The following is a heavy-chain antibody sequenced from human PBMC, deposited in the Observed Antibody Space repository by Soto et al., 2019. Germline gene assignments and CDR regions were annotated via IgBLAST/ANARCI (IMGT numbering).Heavy chain of an antibody. D-gene: IGHD3-3*01. J-gene: IGHJ6*02. CDR2: ISSSSSTI. CDR3: ARDTTIFGVVIDGMDV. V-gene: IGHV3-48*02. Sequence: PGGSLRLSCAASGFTFSSYSMNWVRQAPGKGLEWVSYISSSSSTIYYADSVKGRFTISRDNAKNSLYLQMNSLRDEDTAVYYCARDTTIFGVVIDGMDVWGQGTTVTVSS. CDR1: GFTFSSYS.